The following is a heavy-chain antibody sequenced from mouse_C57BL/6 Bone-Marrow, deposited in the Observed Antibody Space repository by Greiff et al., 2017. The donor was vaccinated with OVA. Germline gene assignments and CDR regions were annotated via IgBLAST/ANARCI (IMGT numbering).Heavy chain of an antibody. J-gene: IGHJ3*01. CDR2: IGPNSGGT. CDR3: ARRGLGTWFAY. Sequence: QVQLQQSGAELVKPGASVKLSCKASGYTFTSYWMHWVKQRPGRGLEWIGRIGPNSGGTKYNEKFKSKATLTVDKPSSTAYMQLSSLTSEDSAVYYCARRGLGTWFAYWGQGTLVTVSA. CDR1: GYTFTSYW. D-gene: IGHD4-1*01. V-gene: IGHV1-72*01.